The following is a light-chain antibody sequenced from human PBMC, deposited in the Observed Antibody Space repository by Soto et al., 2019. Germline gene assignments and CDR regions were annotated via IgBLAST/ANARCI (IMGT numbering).Light chain of an antibody. CDR3: QQYGSLIT. Sequence: EIVWTQSPGTLSLSPGERATLSCRASPSVSSSYLAWYQQKPGQAPRLLIYGASSRATGIPDRFSGSGSGTDFTLTIRRLEPEDFAVYYCQQYGSLITFGQGTRVEIK. V-gene: IGKV3-20*01. CDR1: PSVSSSY. CDR2: GAS. J-gene: IGKJ5*01.